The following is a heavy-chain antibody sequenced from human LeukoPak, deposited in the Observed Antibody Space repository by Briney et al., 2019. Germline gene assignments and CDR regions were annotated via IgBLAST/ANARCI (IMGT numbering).Heavy chain of an antibody. Sequence: GASVKVSCKASGGTFSSYAINWVRQAPGQGLEWMGGIIPIFGTANYAQKFQGRVTITADESTSTAYMELSSLRSEDTAVYYCARVAEDCSGGSCYSIYYYYYYMDVWGKGTTVTVSS. D-gene: IGHD2-15*01. CDR1: GGTFSSYA. V-gene: IGHV1-69*13. J-gene: IGHJ6*03. CDR2: IIPIFGTA. CDR3: ARVAEDCSGGSCYSIYYYYYYMDV.